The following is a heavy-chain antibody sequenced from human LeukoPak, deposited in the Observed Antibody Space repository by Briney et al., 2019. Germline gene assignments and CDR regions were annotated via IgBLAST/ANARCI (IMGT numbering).Heavy chain of an antibody. V-gene: IGHV3-33*01. CDR1: GFTFSSYG. Sequence: HAGGSLRLFCAASGFTFSSYGMHWVRQAPGKGLEWVAVIWYDGSNKYYADSVKGRFTISRDNSKNTLYLQMNSLRAEDTAVYYCARDECGGDCYSGPDYWGQGTLVTVSS. CDR3: ARDECGGDCYSGPDY. J-gene: IGHJ4*02. CDR2: IWYDGSNK. D-gene: IGHD2-21*02.